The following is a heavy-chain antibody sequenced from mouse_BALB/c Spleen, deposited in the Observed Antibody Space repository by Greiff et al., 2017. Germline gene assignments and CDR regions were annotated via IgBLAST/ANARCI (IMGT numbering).Heavy chain of an antibody. Sequence: EVMLVESGGGLVQPGGSRKLSCAASGFTFSSFGMHWVRQAPEKGLEWVAYISSGSSTIYYADTVKGRFTISRDNPKNTLFLQMTSLRSEDTAMYYCARSAYDYTEAWFAYWGQGTLVTVSA. D-gene: IGHD2-4*01. J-gene: IGHJ3*01. CDR1: GFTFSSFG. CDR3: ARSAYDYTEAWFAY. V-gene: IGHV5-17*02. CDR2: ISSGSSTI.